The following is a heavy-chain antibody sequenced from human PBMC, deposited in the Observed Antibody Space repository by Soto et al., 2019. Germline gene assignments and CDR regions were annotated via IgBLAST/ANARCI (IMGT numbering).Heavy chain of an antibody. D-gene: IGHD3-10*01. CDR2: ISAYNGNT. CDR1: GYTFTSYG. V-gene: IGHV1-18*01. J-gene: IGHJ6*03. CDR3: ARLVRGVMSYYYYMDV. Sequence: QVQLVQSGAEVKKPGASVKVSCKASGYTFTSYGISWVRQAPGQGLEWMGWISAYNGNTNYAQKLQGRVTMTTDTSTSTDYMELRSLRSDDTAVYYCARLVRGVMSYYYYMDVWGKGTTVTVSS.